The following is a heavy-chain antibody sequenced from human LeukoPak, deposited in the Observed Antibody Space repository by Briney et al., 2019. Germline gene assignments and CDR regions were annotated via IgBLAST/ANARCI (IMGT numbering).Heavy chain of an antibody. CDR1: GFTFSSYG. D-gene: IGHD1-26*01. J-gene: IGHJ4*02. CDR2: IRYDGSNK. V-gene: IGHV3-30*02. Sequence: GGSLRLSCAASGFTFSSYGMHWVRQAPGKGLEWVAFIRYDGSNKHYADPVKGRFTISRDNSKNTLYLQMNSLRVEDTAVYYCAKDPRRGVGFVGATFDYWGQGTLVSVSS. CDR3: AKDPRRGVGFVGATFDY.